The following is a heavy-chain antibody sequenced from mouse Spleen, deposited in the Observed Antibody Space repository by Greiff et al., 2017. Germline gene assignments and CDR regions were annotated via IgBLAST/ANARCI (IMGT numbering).Heavy chain of an antibody. V-gene: IGHV5-6-3*01. CDR2: INSNGGST. J-gene: IGHJ4*01. CDR3: ARSHYYGSSLYAMDY. D-gene: IGHD1-1*01. CDR1: GFTFSSYG. Sequence: EVQRVESGGGLVQPGGSLKLSCAASGFTFSSYGMSWVRQTPDKRLELVATINSNGGSTYYPDSVKGRFTISRDNAKNTLYLQMSSLKSEDTAMYYCARSHYYGSSLYAMDYWGQGTSVTVSS.